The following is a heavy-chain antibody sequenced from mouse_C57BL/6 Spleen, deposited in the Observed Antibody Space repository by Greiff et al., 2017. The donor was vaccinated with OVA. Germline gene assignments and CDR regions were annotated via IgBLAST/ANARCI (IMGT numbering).Heavy chain of an antibody. CDR1: GYTFTGSW. CDR2: ILPGSGST. J-gene: IGHJ2*01. V-gene: IGHV1-9*01. Sequence: VQLQQSGAELMKPGASVKLSCKATGYTFTGSWIEWVKQRPGHGLEWIGEILPGSGSTNYNEKFKGKATFTADTSSNTAYMPRSSLTTEDSAIFYCARMANWVYFDYWGQGTTLTVSS. CDR3: ARMANWVYFDY. D-gene: IGHD4-1*02.